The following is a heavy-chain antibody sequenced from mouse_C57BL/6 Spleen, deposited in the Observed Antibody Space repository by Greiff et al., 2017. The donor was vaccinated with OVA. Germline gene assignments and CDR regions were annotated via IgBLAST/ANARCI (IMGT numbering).Heavy chain of an antibody. D-gene: IGHD3-2*02. CDR1: GYTFTSYW. CDR2: IDPSDSET. CDR3: ARRGAAQALTWFAY. Sequence: QVQLQQPGAELVRPGSSVKLSCKASGYTFTSYWMHWVKQRPIQGLEWIGNIDPSDSETHYNQKFKDKATLTVDKSSSTAYMQLSSLTSEDSAVYYCARRGAAQALTWFAYWGQGTLVTVSA. J-gene: IGHJ3*01. V-gene: IGHV1-52*01.